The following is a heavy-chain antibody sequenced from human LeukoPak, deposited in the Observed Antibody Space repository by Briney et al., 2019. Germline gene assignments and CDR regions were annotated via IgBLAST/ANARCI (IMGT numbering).Heavy chain of an antibody. CDR3: ARANYDFWSGYYGYYYYYGMDV. V-gene: IGHV6-1*01. D-gene: IGHD3-3*01. CDR2: TYYRPKWYN. Sequence: SQTLSLTCAISGDSVSSNSAAWNWIRQSPSRGLEWLGRTYYRPKWYNDYAVSVKSRITINPDTSKNQFSLQLNSVTPEDTAVYYCARANYDFWSGYYGYYYYYGMDVWGQGTTVTVSS. J-gene: IGHJ6*02. CDR1: GDSVSSNSAA.